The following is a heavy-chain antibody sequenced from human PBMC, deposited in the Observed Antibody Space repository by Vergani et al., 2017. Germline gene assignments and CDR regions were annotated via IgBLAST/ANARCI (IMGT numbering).Heavy chain of an antibody. Sequence: QVQLQESGPGLVKPSETLSLTCAVSGYSISSGYYWGWIRQPPGKGLEWIGSIYHSGSTYYNPSLKSRVTRSVDTSKNQFSLKLSSVTAADTAVYYCARDSSTRSCWYGAYYYYYGMDVWGQGTTVTVSS. D-gene: IGHD6-19*01. CDR3: ARDSSTRSCWYGAYYYYYGMDV. CDR2: IYHSGST. CDR1: GYSISSGYY. J-gene: IGHJ6*02. V-gene: IGHV4-38-2*02.